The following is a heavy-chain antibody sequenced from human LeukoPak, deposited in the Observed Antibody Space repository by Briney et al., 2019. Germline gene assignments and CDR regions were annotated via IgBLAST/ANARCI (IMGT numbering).Heavy chain of an antibody. CDR2: INAGNGNT. CDR3: ASRSGVDDPFDY. V-gene: IGHV1-3*01. J-gene: IGHJ4*02. CDR1: GYTFTSYA. D-gene: IGHD3-3*01. Sequence: EASVKVSCKASGYTFTSYAMHWVRQAPGQRLEWMGWINAGNGNTKYSQKFQGRVTITRDTSASTAYMELSSLRSEDTAVYYCASRSGVDDPFDYWGQGTLVTVSS.